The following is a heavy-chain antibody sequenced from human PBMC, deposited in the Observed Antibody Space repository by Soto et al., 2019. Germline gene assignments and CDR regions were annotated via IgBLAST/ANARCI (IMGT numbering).Heavy chain of an antibody. D-gene: IGHD3-22*01. CDR2: ISAYNGNT. CDR3: ARDQGAEYYDSSGYFV. Sequence: ASVKFSCKASGYTFTSYGISWGRQAPGQGLEWMGWISAYNGNTNYAQKLQGRVTMTTDTSTSTAYMELRSLRSDDTAVYYCARDQGAEYYDSSGYFVWGQGTMVTVPS. J-gene: IGHJ3*01. CDR1: GYTFTSYG. V-gene: IGHV1-18*01.